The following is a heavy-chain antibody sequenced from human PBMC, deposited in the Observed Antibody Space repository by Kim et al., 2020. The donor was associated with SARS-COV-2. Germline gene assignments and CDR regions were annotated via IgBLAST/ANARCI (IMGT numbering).Heavy chain of an antibody. CDR2: ISSSSSYI. CDR1: GFTFSSYS. Sequence: GGSLRLSCAASGFTFSSYSMNWVRQAPGKGLEWVSSISSSSSYIYYADSVKGRFTISRDNAKNSLYLQMNSLRAEDTAVYYCARDAGGSYLSLGGYWGQGTLVTVSS. V-gene: IGHV3-21*01. CDR3: ARDAGGSYLSLGGY. J-gene: IGHJ4*02. D-gene: IGHD1-26*01.